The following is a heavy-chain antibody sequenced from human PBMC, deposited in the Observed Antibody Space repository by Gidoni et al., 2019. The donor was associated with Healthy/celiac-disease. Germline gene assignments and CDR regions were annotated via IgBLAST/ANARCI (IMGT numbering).Heavy chain of an antibody. CDR3: ARDVRFYYGMDV. CDR1: GFTVSSNY. J-gene: IGHJ6*02. Sequence: EVQLVESGGGLVQPGGSLRLSCAASGFTVSSNYMSWVRQAPGKGLEWVSVIYSGGSTYYEDSVKGRFTISRDNSKNTLYLQMNSLRAEDTAVYYCARDVRFYYGMDVWGQGTTVTVSS. V-gene: IGHV3-66*01. D-gene: IGHD3-16*01. CDR2: IYSGGST.